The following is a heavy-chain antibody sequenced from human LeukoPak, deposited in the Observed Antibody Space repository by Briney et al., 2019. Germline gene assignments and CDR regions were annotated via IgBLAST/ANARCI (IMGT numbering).Heavy chain of an antibody. CDR3: ARSADGRHFDY. CDR2: ISSSSSYI. V-gene: IGHV3-21*01. CDR1: GFTFSSYS. Sequence: GGSLRLSCAASGFTFSSYSMNWVRQAPGKGLEWVSSISSSSSYIYYADSVKGRFTISRDNAKNSLYLQMSSLRAEDTAVYYCARSADGRHFDYWGQGTLVTVSS. J-gene: IGHJ4*02.